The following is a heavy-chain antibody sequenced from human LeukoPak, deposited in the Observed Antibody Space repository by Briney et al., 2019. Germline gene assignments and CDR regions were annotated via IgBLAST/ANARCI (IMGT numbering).Heavy chain of an antibody. D-gene: IGHD2-2*03. CDR2: IYYSGST. CDR1: GGSISSGGYY. CDR3: AREIAVDIVVVPAHYYYGIDV. Sequence: NPSQTLSLTCTVSGGSISSGGYYWSWIRQHPGKGLEWIGYIYYSGSTYYNPSLKSRVTISVDTSKNQFSLKLSSVTAADTAVYYCAREIAVDIVVVPAHYYYGIDVWGQGTTVTVSS. V-gene: IGHV4-31*03. J-gene: IGHJ6*02.